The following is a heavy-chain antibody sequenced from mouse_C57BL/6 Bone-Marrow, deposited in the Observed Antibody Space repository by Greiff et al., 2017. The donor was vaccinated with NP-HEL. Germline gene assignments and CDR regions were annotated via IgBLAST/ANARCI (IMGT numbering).Heavy chain of an antibody. Sequence: VQLQQSGAELVRPGASVKLSCTASGFNIKDDYMHWVKQRPEQGLEWIGWIDPENGDTEYASKFQGKATITADTSSNTAYLQLSSLTSEDTAVYYCTTWDGIILYWGQGTTLTVSS. CDR3: TTWDGIILY. J-gene: IGHJ2*01. D-gene: IGHD1-1*01. CDR2: IDPENGDT. V-gene: IGHV14-4*01. CDR1: GFNIKDDY.